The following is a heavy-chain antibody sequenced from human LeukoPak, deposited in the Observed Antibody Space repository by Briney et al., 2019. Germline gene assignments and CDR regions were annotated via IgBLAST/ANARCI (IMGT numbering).Heavy chain of an antibody. D-gene: IGHD1-26*01. CDR1: GFTFSNYA. V-gene: IGHV3-23*01. CDR2: VSGSGDST. Sequence: GGSLRLSCAASGFTFSNYAMSWVRQAPGKGLEWVSAVSGSGDSTYYAGSVKGRFTISRDNSKNTVYLQMNSLRAEDTAVYYCADAIVGAPAQYWGQGTLVTVSS. J-gene: IGHJ4*02. CDR3: ADAIVGAPAQY.